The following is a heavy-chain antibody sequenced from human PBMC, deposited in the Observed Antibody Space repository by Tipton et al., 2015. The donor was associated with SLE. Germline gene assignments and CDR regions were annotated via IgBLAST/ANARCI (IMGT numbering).Heavy chain of an antibody. CDR3: AREGDFGF. CDR1: GLTFNNYA. CDR2: ISGSGTNT. D-gene: IGHD2-21*01. Sequence: SLRLSCRASGLTFNNYAMNWVRQAPGKGLEWISGISGSGTNTYYADSVKGRFTISRDNSENTLHLQMSSLRAADTATYHCAREGDFGFWGQGTLVTVSS. V-gene: IGHV3-23*01. J-gene: IGHJ4*02.